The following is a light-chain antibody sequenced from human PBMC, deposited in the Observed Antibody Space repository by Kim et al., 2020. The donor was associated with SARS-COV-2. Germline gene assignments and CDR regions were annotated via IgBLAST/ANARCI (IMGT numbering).Light chain of an antibody. V-gene: IGLV2-14*03. CDR3: SSYTSSSTPYV. CDR1: RSDGGGYNH. CDR2: DVS. Sequence: ITISCTGTRSDGGGYNHVSGNQQHPGKAPKLMIYDVSNRPSGVSNRFSGSKSGNTASLTISGLQAEDEADYYCSSYTSSSTPYVFGTGTKVTVL. J-gene: IGLJ1*01.